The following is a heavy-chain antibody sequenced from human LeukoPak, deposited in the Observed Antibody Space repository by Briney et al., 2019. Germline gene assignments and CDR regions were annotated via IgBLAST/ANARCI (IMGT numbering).Heavy chain of an antibody. Sequence: SETLSLTCTVSGGSISSSSYYWGWIRQPPGKGLEWIGSIYYTGSTYYNPSLKSRVTISVDTSKNQFSLKLSSVTAAGTAVYYCARLSSGWYGGFIDYWGQGTLVTVSS. CDR1: GGSISSSSYY. J-gene: IGHJ4*02. CDR3: ARLSSGWYGGFIDY. V-gene: IGHV4-39*01. CDR2: IYYTGST. D-gene: IGHD6-19*01.